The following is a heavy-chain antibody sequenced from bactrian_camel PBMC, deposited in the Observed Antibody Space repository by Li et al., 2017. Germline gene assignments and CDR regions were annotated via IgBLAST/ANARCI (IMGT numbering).Heavy chain of an antibody. Sequence: HVQLVESGGGSVQAGGSLRLSCAASGYTVSTGYMAWFRQAPGTEREGVAAIDRDGQIVYADSVKGRFTISRDNAKETLYLQMNNLKPEDTATYVCAEDRGMCPAFLKAAGYRYWGQGTQVTVS. D-gene: IGHD1*01. CDR3: AEDRGMCPAFLKAAGYRY. CDR1: GYTVSTGY. J-gene: IGHJ4*01. CDR2: IDRDGQI. V-gene: IGHV3S53*01.